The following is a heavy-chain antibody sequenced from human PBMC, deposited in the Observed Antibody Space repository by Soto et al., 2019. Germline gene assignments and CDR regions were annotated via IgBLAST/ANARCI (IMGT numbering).Heavy chain of an antibody. V-gene: IGHV4-39*07. Sequence: SSETLSLTCTVSGGSISSSNSYWGWIRQPPGRGLGWVGSIYHCGSTYYNPSLKSRVTISVDKSKNQFSLKLSSVTAADTAVYYCARVGEGYCSSTSCYYYYYYYGMDVWGQGTTVTVSS. J-gene: IGHJ6*02. CDR1: GGSISSSNSY. CDR3: ARVGEGYCSSTSCYYYYYYYGMDV. D-gene: IGHD2-2*01. CDR2: IYHCGST.